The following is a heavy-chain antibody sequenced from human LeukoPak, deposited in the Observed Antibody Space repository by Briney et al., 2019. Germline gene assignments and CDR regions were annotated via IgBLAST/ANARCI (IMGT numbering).Heavy chain of an antibody. CDR1: GFTFSSYG. CDR3: ATVEPRILYNGWFDP. Sequence: PGGSLRLSCAASGFTFSSYGMHWVRQAPGKGLEWVAVISYDGSNKYYADSVKGRFTISRDNSKNTLYLQMNSLRAEDTAVYYCATVEPRILYNGWFDPWGQGTLVTVSS. V-gene: IGHV3-30*03. D-gene: IGHD2-15*01. CDR2: ISYDGSNK. J-gene: IGHJ5*02.